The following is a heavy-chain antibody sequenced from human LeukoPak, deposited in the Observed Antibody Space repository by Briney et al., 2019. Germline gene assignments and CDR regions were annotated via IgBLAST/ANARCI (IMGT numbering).Heavy chain of an antibody. D-gene: IGHD6-13*01. J-gene: IGHJ3*02. CDR3: ARLLSSRWYGDAFGM. Sequence: PGGSLRLSCAASGFTFSNYWMSWVRQAPGKGLEWVANIKQDGSEIYYVDSVQGRFTISRDTAKNSLFLQMNTLRAEDTAVYYCARLLSSRWYGDAFGMWGQGTLVTVSS. CDR1: GFTFSNYW. V-gene: IGHV3-7*01. CDR2: IKQDGSEI.